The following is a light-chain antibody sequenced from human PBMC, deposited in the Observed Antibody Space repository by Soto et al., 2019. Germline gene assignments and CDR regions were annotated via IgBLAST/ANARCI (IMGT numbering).Light chain of an antibody. Sequence: EIVMTQSPATLSVSPGERVTLSCRASQSVDSKLAWYQQKPGQGPRLLIYGASSRATGIPARFSGSGSGTEFTLTISSLQSEDFPVYYCQHYSTWLWTFGQGTKVEIK. CDR1: QSVDSK. CDR3: QHYSTWLWT. J-gene: IGKJ1*01. CDR2: GAS. V-gene: IGKV3-15*01.